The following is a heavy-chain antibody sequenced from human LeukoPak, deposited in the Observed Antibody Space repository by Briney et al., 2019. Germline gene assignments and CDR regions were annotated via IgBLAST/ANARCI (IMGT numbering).Heavy chain of an antibody. CDR3: ARADFRGGYFASFDY. J-gene: IGHJ4*02. D-gene: IGHD3-3*01. Sequence: SETLSLTCSVSGGSISNGDYYRSWIRQHPEKGLEWIGYIYYSGSAYYNPSLKGRVTVSIDTTKNQFSLRLSSVTAADTAVYYCARADFRGGYFASFDYWGQGTLVTVSS. V-gene: IGHV4-31*03. CDR1: GGSISNGDYY. CDR2: IYYSGSA.